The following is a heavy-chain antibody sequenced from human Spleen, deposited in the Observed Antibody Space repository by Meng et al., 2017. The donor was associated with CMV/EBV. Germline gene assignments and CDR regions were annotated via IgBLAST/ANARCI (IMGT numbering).Heavy chain of an antibody. Sequence: GESLKISCKGSGYSFTSYWIGWVRQMPGKGLKWMGIIYPGDSDTRYSPSFQGQVTISADKSISTAYLQWSSLKASDTAMYYCARSPQIYCSGGSCEYYFDYWGQGTLVTVSS. CDR2: IYPGDSDT. CDR1: GYSFTSYW. CDR3: ARSPQIYCSGGSCEYYFDY. J-gene: IGHJ4*02. D-gene: IGHD2-15*01. V-gene: IGHV5-51*01.